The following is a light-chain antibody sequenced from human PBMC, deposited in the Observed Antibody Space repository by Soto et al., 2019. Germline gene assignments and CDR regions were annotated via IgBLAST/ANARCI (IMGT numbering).Light chain of an antibody. CDR1: QSVSSSY. Sequence: EIVLTQSPGTLSLSPGERATLSCRASQSVSSSYLAWYQQKPGQAPRLLIYGASSRATGIPDRFSGSGSGTDFTLTISRLEPEAFVLYYGQEYGSSPPITFGHGTRLEVK. V-gene: IGKV3-20*01. CDR3: QEYGSSPPIT. CDR2: GAS. J-gene: IGKJ5*01.